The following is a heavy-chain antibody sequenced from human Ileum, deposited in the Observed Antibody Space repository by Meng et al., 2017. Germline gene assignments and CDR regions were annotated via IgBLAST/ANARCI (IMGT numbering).Heavy chain of an antibody. D-gene: IGHD1/OR15-1a*01. J-gene: IGHJ4*02. CDR1: GFSFNSNV. Sequence: EVELVESGGGLVQPGGSLRLSCASSGFSFNSNVMGWVRQAPGQGLEWVSSISASGADTYYADSVKGRFTTSRDNSRTTVYLQMNSLRGDDTAVYYCATSQYHEQVDYWGQGTLVTVSS. CDR2: ISASGADT. V-gene: IGHV3-23*04. CDR3: ATSQYHEQVDY.